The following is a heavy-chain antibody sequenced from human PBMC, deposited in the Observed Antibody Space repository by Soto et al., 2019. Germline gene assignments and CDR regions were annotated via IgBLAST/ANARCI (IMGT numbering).Heavy chain of an antibody. J-gene: IGHJ4*02. CDR1: GGSISSSSYY. CDR2: TYYSGST. Sequence: PSETLSLTCTVSGGSISSSSYYWGWIRQPPGKGLEWIGSTYYSGSTYYNPSLKSRVTISVDTSKNQFSLKLSSVTAADTAVYYCARRYSSSWSEYFDYWGQGTLVTVSS. D-gene: IGHD6-13*01. V-gene: IGHV4-39*01. CDR3: ARRYSSSWSEYFDY.